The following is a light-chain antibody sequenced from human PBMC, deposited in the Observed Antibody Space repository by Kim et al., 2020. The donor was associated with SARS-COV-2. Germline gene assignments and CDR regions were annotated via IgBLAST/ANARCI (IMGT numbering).Light chain of an antibody. CDR2: DAS. CDR3: QDFNDYPLT. Sequence: GDRVTITCRASQDINSALAWYQQEPGKAPKLLIYDASTLKSGVPSRFSGSESGTDFTLTISSLQPEDFATYYCQDFNDYPLTFGGGTKVDIK. V-gene: IGKV1D-13*01. J-gene: IGKJ4*01. CDR1: QDINSA.